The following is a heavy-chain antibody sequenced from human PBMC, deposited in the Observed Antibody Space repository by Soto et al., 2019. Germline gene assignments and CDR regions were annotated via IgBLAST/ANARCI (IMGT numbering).Heavy chain of an antibody. CDR2: IIPIFGTA. CDR3: ARAGYSSSWSPGDYYYGMDV. V-gene: IGHV1-69*01. D-gene: IGHD6-13*01. Sequence: QVQLVQSGAEVKKPGSSVKVSCKASGGTFSSYAISWVRQAPGQGLEWMGGIIPIFGTANYAQKFQGRVTSTADESTSTADMELSSLRSEDTAVYYGARAGYSSSWSPGDYYYGMDVWGQGTTVTVSS. CDR1: GGTFSSYA. J-gene: IGHJ6*02.